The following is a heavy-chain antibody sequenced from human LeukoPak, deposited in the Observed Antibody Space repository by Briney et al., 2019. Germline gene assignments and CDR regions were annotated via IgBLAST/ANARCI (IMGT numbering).Heavy chain of an antibody. D-gene: IGHD3-9*01. CDR1: GYTFTSYG. CDR3: ARDIGYDILTGYDY. Sequence: ASVKVSCKASGYTFTSYGISWVRQAPGQGLEWMGWISAYNGNTNYAQKLQGRVAMTTDTSTSTAYMELRSLRSDDTAVYYCARDIGYDILTGYDYWGQGTLVTVSS. J-gene: IGHJ4*02. CDR2: ISAYNGNT. V-gene: IGHV1-18*01.